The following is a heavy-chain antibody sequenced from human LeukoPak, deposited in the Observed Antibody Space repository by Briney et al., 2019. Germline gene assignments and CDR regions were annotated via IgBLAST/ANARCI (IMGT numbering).Heavy chain of an antibody. V-gene: IGHV3-23*01. CDR3: AKNWWLRFFCWFDP. J-gene: IGHJ5*02. D-gene: IGHD5-12*01. CDR2: ISGSGSNT. CDR1: GFTFNNYA. Sequence: PGGSLRLSCAASGFTFNNYAMTWVRQAPGKGLEWVSAISGSGSNTYYADSVKGRFTSSRDNSKNTLYLQMNSLRAEDTAVYYCAKNWWLRFFCWFDPWGQGTLVTVSS.